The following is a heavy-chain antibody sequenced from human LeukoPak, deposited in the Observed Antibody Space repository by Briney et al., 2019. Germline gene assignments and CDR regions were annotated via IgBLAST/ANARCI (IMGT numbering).Heavy chain of an antibody. Sequence: PGGSLRLSCAASGFTFSSYAMSWVRQAPGKGLEWVAVISYDGSNKYYADSVKGRFTISRDNSKNTLYLQMNSLRAEDTAVYYCAKDYRYYYFDYWGQGTLVTVSS. CDR3: AKDYRYYYFDY. D-gene: IGHD1-14*01. CDR2: ISYDGSNK. J-gene: IGHJ4*02. CDR1: GFTFSSYA. V-gene: IGHV3-30*18.